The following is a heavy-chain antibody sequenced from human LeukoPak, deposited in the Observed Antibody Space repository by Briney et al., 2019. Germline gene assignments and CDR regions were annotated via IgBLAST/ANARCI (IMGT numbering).Heavy chain of an antibody. CDR1: GFTFSGYS. CDR2: ISSSSSYI. D-gene: IGHD3-10*01. J-gene: IGHJ4*02. Sequence: GGSLRLSCAASGFTFSGYSMNWVRQAPGKGLEWVSSISSSSSYIYYADSVKGRFTISRDNAKNSLYLQMNSLRAEDTAVYYCARVSRGSGSYYFDYWGQGTLVTVSS. V-gene: IGHV3-21*01. CDR3: ARVSRGSGSYYFDY.